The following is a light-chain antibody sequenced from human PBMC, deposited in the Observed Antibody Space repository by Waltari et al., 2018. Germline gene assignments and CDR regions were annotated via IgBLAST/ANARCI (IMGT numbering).Light chain of an antibody. J-gene: IGLJ3*02. V-gene: IGLV8-61*01. CDR3: ALHMGSGICV. CDR2: SNN. CDR1: SGSVSSTYH. Sequence: QTVVTQEPSFSVSPGGTVTLTCGLSSGSVSSTYHPSWYQQSPGQAPRTSIYSNNIRSSGVPYRFSGSILGNKAALTITGAQTDDESDYICALHMGSGICVFGAGTKVTVL.